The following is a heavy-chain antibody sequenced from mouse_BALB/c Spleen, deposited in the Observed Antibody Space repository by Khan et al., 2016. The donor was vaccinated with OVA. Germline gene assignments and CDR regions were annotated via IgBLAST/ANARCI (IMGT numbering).Heavy chain of an antibody. CDR2: ISYSGGT. Sequence: EVQLQESGPGLVKPSQSLSLTCTVTGYSITSGYAWNWIRQFPGNKLEWMGYISYSGGTSYNPSLKSRISITRDTSKNQFFLQLNSVTTEDTTTSYCARGKYYGYYFDYWGQGTTLTVSS. D-gene: IGHD1-1*01. V-gene: IGHV3-2*02. CDR1: GYSITSGYA. CDR3: ARGKYYGYYFDY. J-gene: IGHJ2*01.